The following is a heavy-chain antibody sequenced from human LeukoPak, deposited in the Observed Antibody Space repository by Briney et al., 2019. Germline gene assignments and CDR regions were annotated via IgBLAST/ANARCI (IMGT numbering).Heavy chain of an antibody. D-gene: IGHD3-9*01. CDR3: ARVDETEPDYDILTGYASSY. V-gene: IGHV1-18*01. CDR1: GYTFTSYG. CDR2: ISAYNGNT. Sequence: ASVKVSCKASGYTFTSYGISWVRQAPGQGLEWMGWISAYNGNTNYAQKLQGRVTMTTDTSTSTAYMELRSLRSDDTAVYYCARVDETEPDYDILTGYASSYWGQGTLVTVSS. J-gene: IGHJ4*02.